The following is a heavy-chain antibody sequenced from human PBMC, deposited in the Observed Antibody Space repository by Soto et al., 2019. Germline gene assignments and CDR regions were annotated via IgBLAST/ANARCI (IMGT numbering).Heavy chain of an antibody. D-gene: IGHD3-10*01. CDR1: GFTFSDYY. CDR2: ISSSSSYT. CDR3: ARNPDPNSGVRGVIGSTVYYYYGMDV. V-gene: IGHV3-11*06. Sequence: PGGSLRLSCAASGFTFSDYYMSWIRQAPGKGLEWVSYISSSSSYTNYADSVKGRFTISRDNAKNSLYLQMNGLRAEDTAVYYCARNPDPNSGVRGVIGSTVYYYYGMDVWGQGTTVTVSS. J-gene: IGHJ6*02.